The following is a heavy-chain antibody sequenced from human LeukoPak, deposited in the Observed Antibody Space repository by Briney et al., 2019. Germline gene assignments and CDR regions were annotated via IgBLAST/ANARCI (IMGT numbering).Heavy chain of an antibody. CDR3: GRGGPTIFGVRHYFDY. CDR1: GYTFTSYY. Sequence: GASVKVSCKASGYTFTSYYMHWVRQAPGQGLEWMGIINPSGGSTSYAQKLQGRVTMTTDTSTSTAYMELRSLRSDDTAVYYCGRGGPTIFGVRHYFDYWGQGTLVTVSS. J-gene: IGHJ4*02. D-gene: IGHD3-3*01. CDR2: INPSGGST. V-gene: IGHV1-46*01.